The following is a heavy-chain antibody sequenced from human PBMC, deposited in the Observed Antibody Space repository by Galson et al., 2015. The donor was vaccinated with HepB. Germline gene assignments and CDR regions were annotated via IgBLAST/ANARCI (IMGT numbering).Heavy chain of an antibody. V-gene: IGHV1-3*01. CDR1: GYTFTSYA. CDR2: INAGNGNT. J-gene: IGHJ6*02. D-gene: IGHD2-2*02. CDR3: ARRPSKVTLYSYGMDV. Sequence: SVKVSCKASGYTFTSYAMHWVRQAPGQRLEWMGWINAGNGNTKYSQKFQGRVTITRDTSASTAYMELSSLRSEDTAVYYCARRPSKVTLYSYGMDVWGQGTTVTVSS.